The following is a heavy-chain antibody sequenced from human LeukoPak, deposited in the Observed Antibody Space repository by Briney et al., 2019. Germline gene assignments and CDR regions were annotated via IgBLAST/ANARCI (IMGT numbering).Heavy chain of an antibody. CDR3: IRDFRSADL. V-gene: IGHV3-74*01. CDR2: IYVDGRTT. CDR1: GFTFNNCG. J-gene: IGHJ5*02. Sequence: GGSLRLSCAASGFTFNNCGMHWVRQPPGKGLVWVSRIYVDGRTTNYADSVKGRFTISRDNAKNTVYLEMNSLSVEDTATYYCIRDFRSADLWGQGTLVTVTS.